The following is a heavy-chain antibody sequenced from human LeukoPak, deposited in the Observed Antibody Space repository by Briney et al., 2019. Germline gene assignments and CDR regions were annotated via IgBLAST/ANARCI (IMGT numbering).Heavy chain of an antibody. CDR2: IYSGGST. J-gene: IGHJ6*03. CDR3: ASGSGSYRTPYYYMDV. Sequence: PGGSLRLSFAASGFTVSSNYMSWVRQAPGKGLEWASVIYSGGSTYYADSVKGRFTISRDNSKNTLYLQMNSLRAEDTAVYYCASGSGSYRTPYYYMDVWGTGTTVTVSS. D-gene: IGHD3-10*01. V-gene: IGHV3-53*01. CDR1: GFTVSSNY.